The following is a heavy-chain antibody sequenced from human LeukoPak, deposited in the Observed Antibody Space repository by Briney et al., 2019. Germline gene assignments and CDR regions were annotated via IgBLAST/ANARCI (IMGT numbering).Heavy chain of an antibody. CDR3: ARQPWIAAPGGGYYFDY. CDR1: GYSISSGYY. J-gene: IGHJ4*02. D-gene: IGHD6-13*01. Sequence: SETLSLTCTVSGYSISSGYYWGWIRQPPGKGLEWIGSIYHSGSTYYNPSLKSRVTISVDTSKNRFSLKLSSMTAADTAMYFCARQPWIAAPGGGYYFDYWGQGILVTVSS. V-gene: IGHV4-38-2*02. CDR2: IYHSGST.